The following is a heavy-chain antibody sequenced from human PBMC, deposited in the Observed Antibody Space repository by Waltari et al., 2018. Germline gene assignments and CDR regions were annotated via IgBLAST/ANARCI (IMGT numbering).Heavy chain of an antibody. Sequence: QVQVVQSGAEVKKPGASVKVSCKVSGYTLAGFSIHWVRRAPGQGLEWMGRLDPQDGHATRAQNVKGRVMMTEDATTDRAYMELRSLRPEGTGVYYCHLTGRNIGVMAATSPSFYSYIDVWGRGTTVTVSS. V-gene: IGHV1-24*01. D-gene: IGHD2-15*01. CDR1: GYTLAGFS. J-gene: IGHJ6*03. CDR3: HLTGRNIGVMAATSPSFYSYIDV. CDR2: LDPQDGHA.